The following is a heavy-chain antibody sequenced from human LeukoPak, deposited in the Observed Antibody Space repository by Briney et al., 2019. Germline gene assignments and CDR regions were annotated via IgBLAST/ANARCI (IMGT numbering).Heavy chain of an antibody. V-gene: IGHV4-34*01. CDR1: GGSFSGCY. Sequence: PSETLSLTCAVYGGSFSGCYWSWIRQPPGKGLEWIGEINHSGSTNYNPSLKSRVTISVDTSKNQFSLKLSSVTAADTAVYYCARGKAGDCSSTSCPKGYFDYWGQGTLVTVSS. J-gene: IGHJ4*02. CDR3: ARGKAGDCSSTSCPKGYFDY. CDR2: INHSGST. D-gene: IGHD2-2*01.